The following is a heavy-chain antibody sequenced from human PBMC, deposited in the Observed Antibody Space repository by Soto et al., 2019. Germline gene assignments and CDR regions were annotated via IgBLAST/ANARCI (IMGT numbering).Heavy chain of an antibody. CDR2: INPNGGAT. CDR1: GYTFTGYY. J-gene: IGHJ6*02. Sequence: ASVKVSCKASGYTFTGYYMYWVRQAPGQGLEWMGRINPNGGATNYAQKFQGRVTMTRDTSIKTAYMELSGLKSDDTDVYYCARVWVGASIDGMDVWGLGTTVTVSS. V-gene: IGHV1-2*05. CDR3: ARVWVGASIDGMDV. D-gene: IGHD1-26*01.